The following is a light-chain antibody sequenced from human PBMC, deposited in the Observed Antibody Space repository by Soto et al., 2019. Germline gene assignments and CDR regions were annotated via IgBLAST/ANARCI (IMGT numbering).Light chain of an antibody. CDR3: QQRGKWPPGFT. CDR2: DAS. V-gene: IGKV3D-20*02. CDR1: QSVSSSY. J-gene: IGKJ3*01. Sequence: EIVLTQSPGTLSLSPGERATLSCRASQSVSSSYLAWHQQKPGQAPRLVIYDASSRASGIPDRFSGSGSGTDFTLTISSLEPEDFAVYYCQQRGKWPPGFTLGPGTKVDIK.